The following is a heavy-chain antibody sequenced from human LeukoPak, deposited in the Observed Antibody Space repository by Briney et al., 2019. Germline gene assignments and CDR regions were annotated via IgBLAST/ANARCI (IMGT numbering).Heavy chain of an antibody. J-gene: IGHJ4*02. Sequence: GGSLRLSCAASGFTFSSYAMSWVRQAPGRGLEWVSAIRGSGGSTYYADSVEGRFTISRDNSKNTLYLQMNSLRAEDTAVYYCAKDSSAVAALDYWGQGTLVTVSS. CDR1: GFTFSSYA. CDR2: IRGSGGST. V-gene: IGHV3-23*01. D-gene: IGHD6-19*01. CDR3: AKDSSAVAALDY.